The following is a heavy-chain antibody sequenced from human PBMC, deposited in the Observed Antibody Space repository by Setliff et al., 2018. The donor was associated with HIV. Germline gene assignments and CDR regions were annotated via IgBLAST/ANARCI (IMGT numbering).Heavy chain of an antibody. V-gene: IGHV3-21*01. CDR3: AKLPLLKGPAALGDGMDV. CDR1: GFAFDNYC. J-gene: IGHJ6*02. CDR2: ISSTS. Sequence: GGSLRLSCAASGFAFDNYCMTWVRQAPGKGLEWVSSISSTSYADSVKGRFTISRDNAKNTLYLQMNSLRAEDTAVYYCAKLPLLKGPAALGDGMDVWGQGTTVTVSS. D-gene: IGHD2-2*01.